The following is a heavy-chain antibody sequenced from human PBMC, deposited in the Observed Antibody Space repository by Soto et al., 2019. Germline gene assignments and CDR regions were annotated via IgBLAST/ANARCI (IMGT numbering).Heavy chain of an antibody. CDR3: VRDDYGLDV. CDR2: IYSGGSA. J-gene: IGHJ6*02. V-gene: IGHV3-53*01. Sequence: GVSMRLPSSASGLIISSNYMSWVRQAPGKGLEWVSVIYSGGSANYADSVKGRFTISRDDSKNTLYLQMNSLRAEDTAVYYCVRDDYGLDVWGRGTAVTVSS. CDR1: GLIISSNY.